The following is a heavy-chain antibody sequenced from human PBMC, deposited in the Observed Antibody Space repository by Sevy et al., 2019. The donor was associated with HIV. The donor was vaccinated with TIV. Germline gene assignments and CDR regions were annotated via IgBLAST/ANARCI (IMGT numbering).Heavy chain of an antibody. Sequence: GGSLRLSCAASGFIFSNYAIHWVRRAPGKGLEWVAVISYDGSNKHYAASVKGRFTISRDNSRNTLFLQMNSLRLDDTAVYYCARDPTFSSDTRAYYPFDSWGQGTLVTVSS. CDR2: ISYDGSNK. J-gene: IGHJ4*02. CDR3: ARDPTFSSDTRAYYPFDS. D-gene: IGHD3-22*01. CDR1: GFIFSNYA. V-gene: IGHV3-30*04.